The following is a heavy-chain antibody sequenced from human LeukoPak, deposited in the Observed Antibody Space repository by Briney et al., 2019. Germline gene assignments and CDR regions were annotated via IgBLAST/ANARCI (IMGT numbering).Heavy chain of an antibody. V-gene: IGHV5-51*01. CDR1: GYYFSSSW. D-gene: IGHD2-2*03. J-gene: IGHJ4*02. CDR2: IYPGDSDT. CDR3: ARHGYCSSDSCPIAN. Sequence: GESLKISCSGSGYYFSSSWIGWVRQMPGKGLEWMGTIYPGDSDTRYSPSFKGQVTFSVDKSVSTAYLQWSSLKASDTAMYYCARHGYCSSDSCPIANWGQGTLVTVSS.